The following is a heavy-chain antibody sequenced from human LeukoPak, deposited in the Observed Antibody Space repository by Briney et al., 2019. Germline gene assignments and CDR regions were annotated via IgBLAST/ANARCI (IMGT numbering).Heavy chain of an antibody. J-gene: IGHJ4*02. Sequence: GGSLRLSCAASGFTFNNYAMHWVRQAPGKGLEWVAFIQYDVSNKWYADSVRGRFTISRDNSKNTLYLQKNSLRAEDTAVYYCAREGAGIKSPDSSSYYFDYWGQGTLVTVSS. CDR3: AREGAGIKSPDSSSYYFDY. CDR2: IQYDVSNK. D-gene: IGHD3-22*01. V-gene: IGHV3-30*02. CDR1: GFTFNNYA.